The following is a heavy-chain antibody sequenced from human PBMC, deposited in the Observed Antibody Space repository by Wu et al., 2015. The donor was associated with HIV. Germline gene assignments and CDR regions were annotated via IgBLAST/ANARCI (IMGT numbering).Heavy chain of an antibody. Sequence: QVQLVQSGAEVKKPGSSVKVSCKASGGTFSSYAISWVRQASGQGLEWMAWMSPQSGKTGFAQNFQGRVILSRNNTVTTAYMELSGLRSDDTGTYFCARGHLGGRLQIGLGRRNVPYYNLDVVGQRDMVTVSS. V-gene: IGHV1-8*03. CDR3: ARGHLGGRLQIGLGRRNVPYYNLDV. D-gene: IGHD3-10*01. CDR2: MSPQSGKT. CDR1: GGTFSSYA. J-gene: IGHJ6*01.